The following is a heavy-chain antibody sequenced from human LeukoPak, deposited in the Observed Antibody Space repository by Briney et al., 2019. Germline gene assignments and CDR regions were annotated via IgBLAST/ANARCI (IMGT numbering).Heavy chain of an antibody. Sequence: PSETLSLTCTVSSDSMTSYYWSWIRQPAGKGLEWIGRIYTSGSTNYNPSLKSRVIMSADTSKNQFSLELSSVTAADTAGYYCARALRVGWNDGRLSYMDVWGKGTMVTVSS. V-gene: IGHV4-4*07. J-gene: IGHJ6*03. D-gene: IGHD1-1*01. CDR2: IYTSGST. CDR3: ARALRVGWNDGRLSYMDV. CDR1: SDSMTSYY.